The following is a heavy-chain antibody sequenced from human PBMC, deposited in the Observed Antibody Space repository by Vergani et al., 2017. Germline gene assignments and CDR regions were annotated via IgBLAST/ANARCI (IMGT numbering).Heavy chain of an antibody. CDR2: INHSGST. J-gene: IGHJ4*02. Sequence: QVQLQQWGAGLLKPSETLSLTCAVYGGSFSGYYWSWIRQPPGKGLEWIGEINHSGSTNYNPSLKSGVTISVDTSKNQFSLKLSAVTAADTAVYDCARGPGGYYGGNPFGYWGQGTLVTVSS. CDR3: ARGPGGYYGGNPFGY. D-gene: IGHD4-23*01. V-gene: IGHV4-34*01. CDR1: GGSFSGYY.